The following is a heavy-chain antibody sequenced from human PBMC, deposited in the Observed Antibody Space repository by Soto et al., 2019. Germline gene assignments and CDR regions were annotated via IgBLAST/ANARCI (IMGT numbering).Heavy chain of an antibody. D-gene: IGHD6-19*01. Sequence: PSETLSLTCTVSGGSISGYYWGWIRQPPGKGLEWIGSIYYSGSTYYNPSLKSRVTISVDTSKNQFSLKLSSVTAADTAVYYCASRQGVAGTDYYYYYGMDVWGQGTTVTVSS. CDR3: ASRQGVAGTDYYYYYGMDV. V-gene: IGHV4-39*01. J-gene: IGHJ6*02. CDR2: IYYSGST. CDR1: GGSISGYY.